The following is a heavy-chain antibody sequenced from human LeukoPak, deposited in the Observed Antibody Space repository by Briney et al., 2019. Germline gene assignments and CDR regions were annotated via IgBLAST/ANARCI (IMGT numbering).Heavy chain of an antibody. D-gene: IGHD6-19*01. CDR3: ARGGWSLDF. V-gene: IGHV4-59*01. CDR2: IHYTGST. CDR1: GGSINDYY. J-gene: IGHJ4*02. Sequence: SETLSLTCIVSGGSINDYYWSWIRQPPGKELEWIGYIHYTGSTNYNSSLNSRVTISVDTSKNQFFLRLSSVTAADTAVYFCARGGWSLDFWGQGTLVTVSS.